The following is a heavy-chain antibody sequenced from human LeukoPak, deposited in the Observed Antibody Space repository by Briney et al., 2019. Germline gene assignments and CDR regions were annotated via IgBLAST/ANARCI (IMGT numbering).Heavy chain of an antibody. D-gene: IGHD4-17*01. Sequence: SSETLSLTCAVYVGSFSGYYWSWIRQPPGKGLEWIGEINHSGSTNYNPSLKSRVTISVDTSKNQFSLKLSSVTAADTAVYYCAREFGDYGDYVAAAGIWGQGTLVTVSS. V-gene: IGHV4-34*01. CDR3: AREFGDYGDYVAAAGI. CDR1: VGSFSGYY. CDR2: INHSGST. J-gene: IGHJ4*02.